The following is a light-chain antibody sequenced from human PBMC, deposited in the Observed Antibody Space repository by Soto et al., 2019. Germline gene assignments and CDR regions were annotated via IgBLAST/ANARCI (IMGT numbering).Light chain of an antibody. CDR3: QQYNGYWT. V-gene: IGKV1-5*03. Sequence: DIQMTQSPSTLSASVGDRVTITCRASQSIRDSLAWYHQKPGKAPKLLIYEASSLKSGVPSRFSGSRSGTEYTLTISSLQPDDFATYYCQQYNGYWTFGQGTKVEIK. J-gene: IGKJ1*01. CDR1: QSIRDS. CDR2: EAS.